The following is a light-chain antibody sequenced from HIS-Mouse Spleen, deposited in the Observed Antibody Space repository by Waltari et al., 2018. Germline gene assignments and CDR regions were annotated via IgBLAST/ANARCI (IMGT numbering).Light chain of an antibody. CDR3: QVWDSSTVV. V-gene: IGLV3-9*01. CDR2: RDS. J-gene: IGLJ2*01. CDR1: NIGSKH. Sequence: SYELTQPLSVSVALGQTARITCGENNIGSKHGHWYQQKPGQAPVLVIYRDSNRPSGIPERFSGSNSGNTATLTISRAQAGDEADYYCQVWDSSTVVFGGGTKLTVL.